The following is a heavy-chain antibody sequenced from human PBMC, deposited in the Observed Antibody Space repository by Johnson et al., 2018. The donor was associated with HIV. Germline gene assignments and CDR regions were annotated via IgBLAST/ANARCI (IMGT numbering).Heavy chain of an antibody. J-gene: IGHJ3*02. D-gene: IGHD2-15*01. V-gene: IGHV3-30*18. Sequence: QMLLVESGGGVVQPGRSLRLSCAASGFTFSSYGMHWVRQAPGKGLEWVAVLSYDGSNKYYADSVKGRFTISRDNSKNTLYLQMNSLRAEDTAVYYCAKGDFSGGSCYSFTDAFDIWGQGTMVTVSS. CDR2: LSYDGSNK. CDR3: AKGDFSGGSCYSFTDAFDI. CDR1: GFTFSSYG.